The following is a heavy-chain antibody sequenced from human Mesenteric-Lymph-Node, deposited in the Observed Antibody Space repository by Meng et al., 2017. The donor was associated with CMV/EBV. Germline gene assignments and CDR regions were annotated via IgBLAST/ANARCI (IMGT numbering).Heavy chain of an antibody. CDR3: AKLNVVSSGYYFDY. CDR2: IRYDGSNE. CDR1: GFTFRSYG. D-gene: IGHD3-22*01. Sequence: GGSLRLSCAASGFTFRSYGMHWVRQAPGKGLEWVAFIRYDGSNEYYADSVKGRFTVSRDNSKNTLYLQMNSLRAEDTAVYYCAKLNVVSSGYYFDYWGQGTLVTVSS. V-gene: IGHV3-30*02. J-gene: IGHJ4*02.